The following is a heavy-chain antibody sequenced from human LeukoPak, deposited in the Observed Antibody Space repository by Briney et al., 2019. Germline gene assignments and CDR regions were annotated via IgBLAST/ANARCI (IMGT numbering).Heavy chain of an antibody. V-gene: IGHV3-23*01. D-gene: IGHD6-13*01. Sequence: GGSLRLSCAASGFTFSSYAMSWVRQAPGKGLEWVSAISGSGGSTYYADSVKGRFTISRDNSKNTLYLQMNSLRAEDTAVYYCAKALLGVAAAGTPTGFDYWGQGTLVTVSS. CDR3: AKALLGVAAAGTPTGFDY. CDR2: ISGSGGST. CDR1: GFTFSSYA. J-gene: IGHJ4*02.